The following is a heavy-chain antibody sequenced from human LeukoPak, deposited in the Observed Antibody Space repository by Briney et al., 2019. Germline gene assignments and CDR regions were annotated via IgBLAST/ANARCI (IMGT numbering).Heavy chain of an antibody. CDR2: ITSSSSYI. CDR3: AELGITMIGGV. Sequence: GGSLRLSCAASGFTFSGYSMNWVRQAPGKGLEWVSSITSSSSYIYYSDSVKGRFTISRDNAKNSMYLQMNSLRAEDTAVYYCAELGITMIGGVWGKGTTVTISS. D-gene: IGHD3-10*02. CDR1: GFTFSGYS. V-gene: IGHV3-21*01. J-gene: IGHJ6*04.